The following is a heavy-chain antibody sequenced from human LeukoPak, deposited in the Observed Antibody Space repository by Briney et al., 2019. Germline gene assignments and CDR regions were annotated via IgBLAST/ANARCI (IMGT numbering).Heavy chain of an antibody. CDR2: IRYDGSNK. J-gene: IGHJ4*02. D-gene: IGHD6-19*01. Sequence: GGSLRLSCAASGFTFSSYGMHWVRQAPGKGLEWVAFIRYDGSNKYYADPVKGRFTISRDNSKNTLYLQMNSLRAEDTAVYYCAKDPGSSGWYFDYWGQGTLVTVSS. CDR3: AKDPGSSGWYFDY. CDR1: GFTFSSYG. V-gene: IGHV3-30*02.